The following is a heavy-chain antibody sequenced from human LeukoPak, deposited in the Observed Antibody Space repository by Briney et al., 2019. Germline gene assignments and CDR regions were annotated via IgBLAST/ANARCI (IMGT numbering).Heavy chain of an antibody. CDR1: GGSISGSSYY. CDR3: ARHLDGYNGFDP. V-gene: IGHV4-39*01. J-gene: IGHJ5*02. Sequence: PETLSLTCTVSGGSISGSSYYWGWIRQPPGKDLEWIGSIYYSGSTYYNPSLKSRVTISVDTSKNQFSLKLSSVTAADTAAYYCARHLDGYNGFDPWGQGTLVTVSS. D-gene: IGHD5-24*01. CDR2: IYYSGST.